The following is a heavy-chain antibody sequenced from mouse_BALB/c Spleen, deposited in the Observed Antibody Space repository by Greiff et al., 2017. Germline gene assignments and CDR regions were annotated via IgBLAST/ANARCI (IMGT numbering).Heavy chain of an antibody. V-gene: IGHV1-18*01. CDR3: ARKAYYRYQYYFDY. D-gene: IGHD2-14*01. J-gene: IGHJ2*01. Sequence: EVQLQQSGPELVKPGASVKIPCKASGYTFTDYNMDWVKQSHGKSLEWIGDINPNNGGTIYNQKFKGKATLTVDKSSSTAYMELRSLTSEDTAVYYCARKAYYRYQYYFDYWGQGTTLTVSS. CDR2: INPNNGGT. CDR1: GYTFTDYN.